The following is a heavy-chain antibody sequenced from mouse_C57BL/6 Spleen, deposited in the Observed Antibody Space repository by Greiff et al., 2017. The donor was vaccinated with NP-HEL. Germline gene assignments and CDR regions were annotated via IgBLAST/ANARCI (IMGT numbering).Heavy chain of an antibody. D-gene: IGHD2-1*01. Sequence: QVQLKESGPELVKPGASVKISCKASGYAFSSSWMNWVKQRPGKGLEWIGRIYPGDGDTNYNGKFKGKATLTADISSSTAYMQLSSLTSEDSAVYFCARDGYGNYDYWGQGTTLTVSS. V-gene: IGHV1-82*01. CDR2: IYPGDGDT. CDR1: GYAFSSSW. CDR3: ARDGYGNYDY. J-gene: IGHJ2*01.